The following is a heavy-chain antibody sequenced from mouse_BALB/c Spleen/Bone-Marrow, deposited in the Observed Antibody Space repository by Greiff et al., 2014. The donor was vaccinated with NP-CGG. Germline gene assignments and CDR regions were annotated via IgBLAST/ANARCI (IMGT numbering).Heavy chain of an antibody. J-gene: IGHJ4*01. CDR2: VNPNNGGT. D-gene: IGHD1-1*01. Sequence: DVHLVESGPDLVKPGASVKISCKASGYSFTDYYMHWVKQSHGKSLEWIGRVNPNNGGTDYNQKFEGKAILTVDKSSSTAFMELRSLTSEDSAVYYCARGPTTVVAYYYTLNYWGQGTSVTVSS. CDR3: ARGPTTVVAYYYTLNY. CDR1: GYSFTDYY. V-gene: IGHV1-34*01.